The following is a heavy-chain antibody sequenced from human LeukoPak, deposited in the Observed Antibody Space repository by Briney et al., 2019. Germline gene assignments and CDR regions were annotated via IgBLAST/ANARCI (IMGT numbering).Heavy chain of an antibody. V-gene: IGHV4-34*01. Sequence: PSETLSLTCAVYGGSFSGYYWSWTRQPPGKGLEWIGEINHSGSTNYNPSLKSRVTISVDTSKNQFSLKLSSVTAADTAVYYCARSRYWGQGTLVTVSS. CDR1: GGSFSGYY. J-gene: IGHJ4*02. CDR3: ARSRY. CDR2: INHSGST.